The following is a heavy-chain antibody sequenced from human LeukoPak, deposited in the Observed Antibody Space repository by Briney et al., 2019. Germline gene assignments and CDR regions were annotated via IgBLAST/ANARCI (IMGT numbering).Heavy chain of an antibody. CDR3: AKVKMGYYDSSGPFDP. CDR1: GFTLSSYA. J-gene: IGHJ5*02. Sequence: GGSLRLSCAASGFTLSSYAMSWVRQAPGKGLEWVSAISGSGGSTYYADSVKGRFTISRDNSKNTLYLQMNSLRAEDTAVYYCAKVKMGYYDSSGPFDPWGQGTLVTVSS. V-gene: IGHV3-23*01. D-gene: IGHD3-22*01. CDR2: ISGSGGST.